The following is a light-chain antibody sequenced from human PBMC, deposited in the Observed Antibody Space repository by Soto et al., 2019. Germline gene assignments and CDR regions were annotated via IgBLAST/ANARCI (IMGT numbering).Light chain of an antibody. CDR3: PHNDSLSST. V-gene: IGKV1-5*03. CDR1: QSINNW. Sequence: DIQMTQSPSTLSASVGDRVTITCRASQSINNWLAWYQQKPGKAPKLLIYEASSLLSGVPSRFSGSGSGTQFTLTFSSRQPDDIPDYYCPHNDSLSSTFGQGTKLDI. CDR2: EAS. J-gene: IGKJ2*01.